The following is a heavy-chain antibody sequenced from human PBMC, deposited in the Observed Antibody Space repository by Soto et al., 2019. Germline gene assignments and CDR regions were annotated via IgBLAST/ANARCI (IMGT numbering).Heavy chain of an antibody. V-gene: IGHV3-23*01. D-gene: IGHD1-26*01. J-gene: IGHJ3*02. Sequence: GGSLRLSCAASGFPFGDFGMHWLRQAPGKGLEWVSAISGSGGSTYYADSVKGRFTISRDNSKNTLYLQMNSLRAEDTAVYYCAKDCKSGSYYVPDAFDIWGQGTMVTVSS. CDR1: GFPFGDFG. CDR3: AKDCKSGSYYVPDAFDI. CDR2: ISGSGGST.